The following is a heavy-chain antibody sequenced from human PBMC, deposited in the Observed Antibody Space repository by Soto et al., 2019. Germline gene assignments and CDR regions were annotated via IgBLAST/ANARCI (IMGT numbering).Heavy chain of an antibody. CDR2: ISYDGSNK. J-gene: IGHJ6*02. CDR1: GFTFSSYG. D-gene: IGHD3-10*01. CDR3: AKDGASYYYYGMDV. V-gene: IGHV3-30*18. Sequence: GGSLRLSCAASGFTFSSYGMHLVRQAPGKGLEWVAFISYDGSNKYYADSVKGRFTISRDNSKNTLYLQMNSLRAEDTAVYYCAKDGASYYYYGMDVWAQGTTVPVSS.